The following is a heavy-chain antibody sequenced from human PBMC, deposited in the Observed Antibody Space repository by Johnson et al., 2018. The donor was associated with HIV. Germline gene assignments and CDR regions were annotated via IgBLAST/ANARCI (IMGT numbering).Heavy chain of an antibody. D-gene: IGHD1-26*01. CDR2: ISRSGSTI. J-gene: IGHJ3*02. CDR1: GFTFSDYY. CDR3: ARDRGYSGSYFGAFDI. V-gene: IGHV3-11*04. Sequence: VQLVESGGGLVKPGGSLRLSCAASGFTFSDYYMSWIRPAPGKGLEWVSYISRSGSTIYSADSVQGRSTISRDTAKNSLYLQMDSLRAEDTAGYYCARDRGYSGSYFGAFDIWGQGTMVTVSS.